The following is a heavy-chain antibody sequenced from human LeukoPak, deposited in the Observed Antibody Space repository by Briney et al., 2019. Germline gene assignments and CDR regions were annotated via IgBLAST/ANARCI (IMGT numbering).Heavy chain of an antibody. Sequence: ASVKVSCKASGYTFTNYGISWVRQAPGQGLEWMGWISAYNGNTNYAQKLQGRVTITTDESTSTAYMELSSLRSEDTAVYYCARSGSLLPFDYWGQGTLVTVSS. J-gene: IGHJ4*02. D-gene: IGHD3-22*01. CDR1: GYTFTNYG. V-gene: IGHV1-18*01. CDR2: ISAYNGNT. CDR3: ARSGSLLPFDY.